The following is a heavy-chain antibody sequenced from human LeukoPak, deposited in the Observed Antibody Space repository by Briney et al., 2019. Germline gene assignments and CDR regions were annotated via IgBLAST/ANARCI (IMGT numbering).Heavy chain of an antibody. V-gene: IGHV3-23*01. CDR2: ISGSGGST. CDR3: ARHSGGSFYSHFGDY. J-gene: IGHJ4*02. D-gene: IGHD2-15*01. Sequence: GGSLRLYCAASGFTFSSYAMSWVRQAPGKGLEWVSAISGSGGSTYYANSVKGRFTISRDNSKNTLYLQMNSLRAEDTAVYYCARHSGGSFYSHFGDYWGQGTLVT. CDR1: GFTFSSYA.